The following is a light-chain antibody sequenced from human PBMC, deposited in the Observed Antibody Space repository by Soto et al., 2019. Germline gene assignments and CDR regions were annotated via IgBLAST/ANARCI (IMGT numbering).Light chain of an antibody. CDR3: QQYNNWPIT. V-gene: IGKV3-15*01. CDR1: QSVNSN. CDR2: GAS. Sequence: QSPAPLSLSPGERATLSCRSSQSVNSNLAWYQQKPGQAPRLLIYGASTRATGIPARFSGSGSGTEFTLTISSLQSEDFAVYYCQQYNNWPITFGQGTRLEI. J-gene: IGKJ5*01.